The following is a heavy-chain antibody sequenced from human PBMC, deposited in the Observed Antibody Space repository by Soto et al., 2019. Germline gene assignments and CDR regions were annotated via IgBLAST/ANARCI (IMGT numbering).Heavy chain of an antibody. CDR3: ARDRKSDNGVIAARAASDDAFDI. V-gene: IGHV3-7*01. Sequence: GGSLRLSCAASAFTSGSSFRDFWMTWVRQGPGKGLEWVASIKPDGSEKYYVDSVKGRFTISRDNAKSSLSLQMNSLRAEDTAVYYCARDRKSDNGVIAARAASDDAFDIWGQGTMVTVSS. CDR1: AFTSGSSFRDFW. D-gene: IGHD6-6*01. CDR2: IKPDGSEK. J-gene: IGHJ3*02.